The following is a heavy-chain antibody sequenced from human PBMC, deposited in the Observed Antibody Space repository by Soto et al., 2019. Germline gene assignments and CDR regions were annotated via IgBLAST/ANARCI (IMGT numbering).Heavy chain of an antibody. CDR3: ARCRTVRYCRGVSCCELIEFFDY. D-gene: IGHD2-15*01. J-gene: IGHJ4*02. Sequence: QVQLVQSGAEVKKPGASVKVSCKASGYTFTSYDINWVRQATGQGLEWMGWMNPNSGNTGYAQKFQGRVTMTRNSSISTDYRALSSLRSEETAVYYCARCRTVRYCRGVSCCELIEFFDYWGQGTLVTVSS. CDR2: MNPNSGNT. CDR1: GYTFTSYD. V-gene: IGHV1-8*01.